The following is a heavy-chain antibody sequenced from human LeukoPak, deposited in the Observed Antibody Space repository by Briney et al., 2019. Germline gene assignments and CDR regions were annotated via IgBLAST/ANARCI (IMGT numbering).Heavy chain of an antibody. CDR2: INHSGST. CDR1: GASFSGNY. D-gene: IGHD3-10*01. CDR3: ARGGKITMVRLRRAGTNWFDP. Sequence: PSETLSLTCAVYGASFSGNYWSWIRQPPGKGLEWIGEINHSGSTNYNPSLKSRVTISVDRPNNQFSLRLTSVTAADTAVYYCARGGKITMVRLRRAGTNWFDPWGQGTLVTVSS. J-gene: IGHJ5*02. V-gene: IGHV4-34*01.